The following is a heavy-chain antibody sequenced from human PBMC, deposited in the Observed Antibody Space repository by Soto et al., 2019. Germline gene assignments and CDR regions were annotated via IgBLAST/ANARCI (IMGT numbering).Heavy chain of an antibody. CDR2: ISGSGGST. CDR1: GFTFSSYA. Sequence: EVQLLESGGGLVQPGGSLRLSCAASGFTFSSYAMSWVRQAPGKRLEWVSAISGSGGSTYYADSVKGRFTISRDNSKNTLYLQMNSLRAEDTAVYYCAKDIVVVVAASWAHAFDIWGQGTMVTVSS. J-gene: IGHJ3*02. V-gene: IGHV3-23*01. D-gene: IGHD2-15*01. CDR3: AKDIVVVVAASWAHAFDI.